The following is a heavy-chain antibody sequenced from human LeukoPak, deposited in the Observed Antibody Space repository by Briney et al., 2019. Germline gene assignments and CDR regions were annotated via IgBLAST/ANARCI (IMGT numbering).Heavy chain of an antibody. J-gene: IGHJ4*02. CDR3: ARGPDFDWPDY. CDR1: GYTFTGYY. CDR2: INPNSGGT. D-gene: IGHD3-9*01. V-gene: IGHV1-2*02. Sequence: GASVKISCKASGYTFTGYYMQWVGQAPGQGRKGMGWINPNSGGTNYAQKFQGRVTMTRVTSISTAYMELSRLRSDDTAVYYCARGPDFDWPDYWGQGTLVTVSS.